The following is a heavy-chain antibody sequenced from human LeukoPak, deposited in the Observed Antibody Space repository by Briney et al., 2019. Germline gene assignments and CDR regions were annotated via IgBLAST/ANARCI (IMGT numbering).Heavy chain of an antibody. V-gene: IGHV3-30-3*01. J-gene: IGHJ4*02. CDR3: ARDGYGGYHFWSGLRPYYFDY. D-gene: IGHD3-3*01. Sequence: GGSLRLSCAASGFTFSSYAMHWVRQAPGKGLEWVAVISYDGSNKYYADSVKGRFTISRDNSKNTLYLQMNSLRAEDTAVYYRARDGYGGYHFWSGLRPYYFDYWGQGTLVTVSS. CDR1: GFTFSSYA. CDR2: ISYDGSNK.